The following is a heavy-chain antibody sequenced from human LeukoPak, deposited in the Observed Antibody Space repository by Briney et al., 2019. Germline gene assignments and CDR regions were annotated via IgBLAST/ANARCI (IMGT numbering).Heavy chain of an antibody. CDR3: ARIRSSWYSNAFDI. CDR2: VYPADSDT. J-gene: IGHJ3*02. V-gene: IGHV5-51*01. Sequence: PGESLKISCKASGYSFSTYWIGWVRQMPGEGLEWMGIVYPADSDTRYSPSFQGQVTLSADKSISTAYLQWGSLKASDTAMHYCARIRSSWYSNAFDIWGLGTMVTVSS. CDR1: GYSFSTYW. D-gene: IGHD2-15*01.